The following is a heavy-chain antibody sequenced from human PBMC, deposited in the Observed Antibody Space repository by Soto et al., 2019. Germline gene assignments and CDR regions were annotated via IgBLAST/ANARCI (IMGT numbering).Heavy chain of an antibody. CDR3: ARLGAYFQSLAP. D-gene: IGHD2-21*01. Sequence: LSDTCGVWDGSSSGYYWSWISQPPGKGLEWVGYIYFGGTTSYNPSLKSRVTISLETSNSQFSLRLTSVTAADTAVYSGARLGAYFQSLAPWGPGTPVPVSS. V-gene: IGHV4-59*08. J-gene: IGHJ5*02. CDR1: DGSSSGYY. CDR2: IYFGGTT.